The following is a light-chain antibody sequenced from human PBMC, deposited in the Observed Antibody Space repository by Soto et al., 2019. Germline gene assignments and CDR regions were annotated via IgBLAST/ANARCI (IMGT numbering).Light chain of an antibody. CDR2: DAS. Sequence: DIQMTQSPSSVSASVGDRVTITCRASQSISSWLAWYQQKPGKAPKLLIYDASSLESRVPSRFSGSGSGTEFTLTISSLQPDDFATYYCQQYNSYPLTFGGGTKVDIK. CDR3: QQYNSYPLT. CDR1: QSISSW. V-gene: IGKV1-5*01. J-gene: IGKJ4*01.